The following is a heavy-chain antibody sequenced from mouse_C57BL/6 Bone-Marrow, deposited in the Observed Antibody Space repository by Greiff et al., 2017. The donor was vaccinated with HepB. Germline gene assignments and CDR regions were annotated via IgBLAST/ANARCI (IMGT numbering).Heavy chain of an antibody. CDR2: IYPGDGDT. D-gene: IGHD1-1*01. Sequence: QVQLQQSGAELVKPGASVKISCKASGYAFSSYWMNWVKQRPGKGLEWIGQIYPGDGDTNYNGKFKGKATLTADKSSSTAYMQLSSLTSEDSAVYFCAREKGYYYGSRGSYWYFDVWGTGTTVTVSS. CDR3: AREKGYYYGSRGSYWYFDV. V-gene: IGHV1-80*01. J-gene: IGHJ1*03. CDR1: GYAFSSYW.